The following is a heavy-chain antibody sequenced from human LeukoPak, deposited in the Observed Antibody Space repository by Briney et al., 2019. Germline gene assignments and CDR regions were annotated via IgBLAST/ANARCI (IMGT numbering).Heavy chain of an antibody. CDR1: GFTLSDYY. CDR2: ISSSGSTI. J-gene: IGHJ4*02. V-gene: IGHV3-11*04. D-gene: IGHD6-13*01. Sequence: MSGGSLRLSCAASGFTLSDYYMSWIRQAPGKGLEWVSYISSSGSTIYYADSVKGRFTISRDNAKNSLYLQMNSLRAEDTAVYYCARGSRGNIAAAGHFDYWGQGTLVTVSS. CDR3: ARGSRGNIAAAGHFDY.